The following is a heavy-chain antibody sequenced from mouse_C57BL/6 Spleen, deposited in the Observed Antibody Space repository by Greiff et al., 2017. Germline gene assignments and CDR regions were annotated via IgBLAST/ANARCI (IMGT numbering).Heavy chain of an antibody. CDR2: ISSGGSYT. V-gene: IGHV5-6*01. D-gene: IGHD1-1*01. Sequence: EVQGVESGGDLVKPGGSLKLSCAASGFTFSSYGMSWVRQTPDKRLEWVATISSGGSYTYYPDSVKGRFTISRDNAKNTRYLQMSSLKSEDTAMYYCASSSVFDYWGQGTTLTVSS. CDR1: GFTFSSYG. CDR3: ASSSVFDY. J-gene: IGHJ2*01.